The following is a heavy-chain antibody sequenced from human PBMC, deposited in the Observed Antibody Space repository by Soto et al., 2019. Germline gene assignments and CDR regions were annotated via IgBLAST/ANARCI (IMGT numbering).Heavy chain of an antibody. CDR2: INAGGGKT. Sequence: GASVKVSCKASGYIFNNYAIQGVRQALGPRLEWMGWINAGGGKTNYSQKLQGRVTMTRDTSTSTVYMELSSLRSEDTAVYYCARAGGDYYFDYWGQGTQVTVS. J-gene: IGHJ4*02. CDR3: ARAGGDYYFDY. D-gene: IGHD2-21*02. CDR1: GYIFNNYA. V-gene: IGHV1-3*01.